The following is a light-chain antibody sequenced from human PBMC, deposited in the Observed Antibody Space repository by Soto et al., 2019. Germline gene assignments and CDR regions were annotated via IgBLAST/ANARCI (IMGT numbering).Light chain of an antibody. CDR1: SSNIGNKY. CDR2: GND. V-gene: IGLV1-47*01. Sequence: QSVLTQPPSASGTPGQRVTISCSGSSSNIGNKYVDWYQQVPGTAPKLLIYGNDQRPSGVPDRFSGSKSGTAASLAISGLRSEDEADYYCAAWDARVNVVFGGGTQLTVL. J-gene: IGLJ2*01. CDR3: AAWDARVNVV.